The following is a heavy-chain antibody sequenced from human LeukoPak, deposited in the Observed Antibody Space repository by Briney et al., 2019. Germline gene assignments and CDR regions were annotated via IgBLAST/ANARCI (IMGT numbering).Heavy chain of an antibody. CDR2: ISSSGSTI. D-gene: IGHD6-13*01. J-gene: IGHJ4*02. Sequence: PGGSLRLSCAASGFTFSDYYMSWIRQAPGKGLEWVSYISSSGSTIYYADSVKGRFTISRDNAKNSLYLQMNSLRAEDTAVYYCARICCSSSWYWTFDYWGQGTLVTVSS. CDR1: GFTFSDYY. V-gene: IGHV3-11*04. CDR3: ARICCSSSWYWTFDY.